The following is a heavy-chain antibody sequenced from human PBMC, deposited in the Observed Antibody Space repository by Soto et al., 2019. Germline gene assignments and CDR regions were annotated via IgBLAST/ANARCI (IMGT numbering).Heavy chain of an antibody. CDR1: GFAFCDPY. J-gene: IGHJ4*02. CDR2: ISSSGSTI. Sequence: PGGSPRLSCAASGFAFCDPYMSWIRQAPGKGLEWISYISSSGSTIYYADSVKGRFTISRDNAKKSLYLQMDSLTADDTAVYYCARGGASVTTPFDYWGQGTQVTVSS. CDR3: ARGGASVTTPFDY. V-gene: IGHV3-11*01. D-gene: IGHD4-17*01.